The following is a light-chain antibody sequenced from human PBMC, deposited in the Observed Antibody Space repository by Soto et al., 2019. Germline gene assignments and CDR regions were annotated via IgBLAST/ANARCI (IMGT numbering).Light chain of an antibody. J-gene: IGLJ1*01. V-gene: IGLV2-14*01. CDR1: SSDVGGYHY. CDR3: SSYTSTSTYV. Sequence: QSVLTQPASVSGSPAQSITISCTGTSSDVGGYHYVSWYQQHPGKAPKLMIYEVINRPSGVSNRFSASKSGNTASLTISGLQAEDEADYYCSSYTSTSTYVLGTGTKVTVL. CDR2: EVI.